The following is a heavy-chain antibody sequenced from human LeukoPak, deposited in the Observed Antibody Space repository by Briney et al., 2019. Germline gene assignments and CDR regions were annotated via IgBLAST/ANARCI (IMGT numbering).Heavy chain of an antibody. V-gene: IGHV1-69*05. CDR2: IIPIFGTA. CDR3: ARGRGVNPPGHDAFDI. Sequence: GASVKVSCKASGGTFSSYAISWVRQAPGQGLEWMGGIIPIFGTANYAQKFQGRVTITTDEFTSTAYMELSSLRSEDTAVYYCARGRGVNPPGHDAFDIWGQGTMVTVSS. CDR1: GGTFSSYA. D-gene: IGHD1-14*01. J-gene: IGHJ3*02.